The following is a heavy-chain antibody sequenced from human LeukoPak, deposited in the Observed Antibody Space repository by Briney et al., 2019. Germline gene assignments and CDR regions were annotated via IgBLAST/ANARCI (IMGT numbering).Heavy chain of an antibody. CDR2: ITYDGITE. CDR3: VKEQCSGYYGTADY. D-gene: IGHD3-10*02. CDR1: GFTFSRCG. V-gene: IGHV3-30*18. J-gene: IGHJ4*02. Sequence: GTSLRLSCAASGFTFSRCGMHWVCQAPGKGLEWVAVITYDGITEYFEDSVKGRFTISRDTSKSTLYLQMNSLRAEDTALYYCVKEQCSGYYGTADYWGQGTLVTVSS.